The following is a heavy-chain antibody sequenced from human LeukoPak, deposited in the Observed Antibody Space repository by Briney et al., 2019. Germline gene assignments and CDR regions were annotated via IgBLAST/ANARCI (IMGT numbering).Heavy chain of an antibody. V-gene: IGHV3-74*01. CDR2: INTDGSST. J-gene: IGHJ4*02. Sequence: PGGSLRLSCAASGVTFSSYWMHWVRQAPGKGLVWVSRINTDGSSTSYADSVKGRFTTSRDNAKNSLYLQMNSLRAEDTAVYYCAREDTSSWTFDYWGQGTLVTVSP. D-gene: IGHD6-13*01. CDR3: AREDTSSWTFDY. CDR1: GVTFSSYW.